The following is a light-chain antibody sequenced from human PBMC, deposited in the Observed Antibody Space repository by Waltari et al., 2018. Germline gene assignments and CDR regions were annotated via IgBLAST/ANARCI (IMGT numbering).Light chain of an antibody. CDR2: EVS. J-gene: IGLJ3*02. Sequence: QSALTQPPSASGSPGQSVTISCTGTSSDVGGYNYVSWFQQRPGKAPTVMIYEVSKRPAGVPGRLSGSKASNTASLIVSGLQAEDEADYYCSSYAGSKFWVFGGGTKLTVL. CDR1: SSDVGGYNY. V-gene: IGLV2-8*01. CDR3: SSYAGSKFWV.